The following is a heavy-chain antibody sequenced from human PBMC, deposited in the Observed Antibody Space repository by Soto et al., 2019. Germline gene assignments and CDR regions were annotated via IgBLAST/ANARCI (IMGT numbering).Heavy chain of an antibody. Sequence: GGSLRLSCAASGFTFSYYGMHWVRQAPGKGLEWLAVISYDGSNQYYADSVKGRFTISRDNSKKTLFLQMNSLRPEVTAVYYCAKSKPYYGSGSYYPFYYGMDVWGQGTTVTVSS. V-gene: IGHV3-30*18. D-gene: IGHD3-10*01. CDR1: GFTFSYYG. J-gene: IGHJ6*02. CDR2: ISYDGSNQ. CDR3: AKSKPYYGSGSYYPFYYGMDV.